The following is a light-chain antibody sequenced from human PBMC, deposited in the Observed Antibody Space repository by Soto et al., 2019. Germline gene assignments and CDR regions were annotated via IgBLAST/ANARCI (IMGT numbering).Light chain of an antibody. Sequence: ETVMTQSPATLSVSPGERATLSCRASQSVSSNLAWYQHKPGQAPRLLIYGVSTRASGIPARFSGSGSGTEFTLTISSLQSEDFAVYYCHQRKSWPRTFGQGTKVDIK. CDR1: QSVSSN. J-gene: IGKJ1*01. CDR2: GVS. V-gene: IGKV3D-15*01. CDR3: HQRKSWPRT.